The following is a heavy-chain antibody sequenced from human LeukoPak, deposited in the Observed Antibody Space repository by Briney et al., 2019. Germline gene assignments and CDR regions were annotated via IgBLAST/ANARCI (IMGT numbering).Heavy chain of an antibody. CDR2: INQDGGEK. CDR3: ARDKSGSYPDY. D-gene: IGHD1-26*01. V-gene: IGHV3-7*03. Sequence: GGSLRLSCAASGFTFSSYWMSWVRQAPGKGLEWVATINQDGGEKYYVGSVKGRFTISRDNAKNSLYLQMNSLRAEDTAVYYCARDKSGSYPDYWGQGTLVTVSS. CDR1: GFTFSSYW. J-gene: IGHJ4*02.